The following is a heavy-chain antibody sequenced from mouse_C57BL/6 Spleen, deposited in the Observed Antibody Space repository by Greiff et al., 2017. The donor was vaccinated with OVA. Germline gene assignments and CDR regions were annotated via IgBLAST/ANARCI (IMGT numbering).Heavy chain of an antibody. Sequence: VQLQQSGPELVKPGASVKISCKASGYSFTGYYMNWVKQSPETSLAWLGEINPSTGGTTYTQKFKAKATLTVDKSSSTAYMQLKSLTSEDSAVYYCARWLPSMDYWGQGTSVTVSS. V-gene: IGHV1-42*01. CDR3: ARWLPSMDY. J-gene: IGHJ4*01. D-gene: IGHD2-2*01. CDR2: INPSTGGT. CDR1: GYSFTGYY.